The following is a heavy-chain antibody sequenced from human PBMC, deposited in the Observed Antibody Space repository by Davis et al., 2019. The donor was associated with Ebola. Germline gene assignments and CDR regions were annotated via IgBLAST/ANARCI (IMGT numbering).Heavy chain of an antibody. J-gene: IGHJ4*02. D-gene: IGHD6-19*01. Sequence: ESLKISCAASGFTFSSYAMSWLRQPPGKGLEWVSAISGTGDSTYYADSVKGRFTISRDNSKNTLYLQMNSLRAEETAVYYCAKAQGSSGWYKFDYWGQGTLVTVSS. CDR3: AKAQGSSGWYKFDY. CDR2: ISGTGDST. V-gene: IGHV3-23*01. CDR1: GFTFSSYA.